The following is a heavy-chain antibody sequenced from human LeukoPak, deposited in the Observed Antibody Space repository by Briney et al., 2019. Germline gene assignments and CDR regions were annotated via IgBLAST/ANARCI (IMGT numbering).Heavy chain of an antibody. D-gene: IGHD2-2*01. CDR2: IYYSGST. J-gene: IGHJ5*02. CDR1: GGSISSYY. CDR3: ARVRRCSSTSCFRSQSQDPVVGWFDP. Sequence: SETLSLTCTVSGGSISSYYWGWIRQPPGKGLEWIGYIYYSGSTNYNPSLKSRVTISVDTCKNQFSLKLSSVTAADTAVYYCARVRRCSSTSCFRSQSQDPVVGWFDPWGQGTLVTVSS. V-gene: IGHV4-59*01.